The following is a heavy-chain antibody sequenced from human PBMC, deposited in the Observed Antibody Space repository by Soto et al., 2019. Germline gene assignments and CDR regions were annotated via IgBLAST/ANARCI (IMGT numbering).Heavy chain of an antibody. CDR1: GGTFSSYA. CDR2: INPIFGTA. Sequence: QVQLVQSGAEVKKPGSSVKVSCKASGGTFSSYAISWVRQAPGQGVEWMGGINPIFGTANYAQKFQGRVTITADESTSTAYMELSSLRSEDTAVYYCASGAYCGGDCYSRLDYWGQGTLVTVSS. J-gene: IGHJ4*02. D-gene: IGHD2-21*02. V-gene: IGHV1-69*12. CDR3: ASGAYCGGDCYSRLDY.